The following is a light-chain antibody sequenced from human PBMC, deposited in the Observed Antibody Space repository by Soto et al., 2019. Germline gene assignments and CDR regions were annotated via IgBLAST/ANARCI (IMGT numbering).Light chain of an antibody. J-gene: IGKJ2*01. CDR2: GAS. V-gene: IGKV3-20*01. CDR3: QLYGRSTMYT. Sequence: EIVLTQSPGTLSLSPGERATLSCRASQSVSSSYLAWYQQKPGQAPRLLIYGASSRATGIPDRFSGSGSGTDFTLTISRLEPEDFAVYYCQLYGRSTMYTFGQGTRLEIK. CDR1: QSVSSSY.